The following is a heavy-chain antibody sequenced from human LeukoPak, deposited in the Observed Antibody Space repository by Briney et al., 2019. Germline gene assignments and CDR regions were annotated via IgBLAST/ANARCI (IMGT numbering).Heavy chain of an antibody. CDR2: ISSSGTYI. J-gene: IGHJ4*02. D-gene: IGHD2-15*01. CDR3: AKDPIVVVVAATGDY. CDR1: EFTFSSYN. Sequence: GGSLRLSCSAFEFTFSSYNMNWVRQAPGKGLEWVSSISSSGTYIYYADSVKGRFTISRDNAKNSLFLQMNSLRAEDTAVYYCAKDPIVVVVAATGDYWGQGTLVTVSS. V-gene: IGHV3-21*01.